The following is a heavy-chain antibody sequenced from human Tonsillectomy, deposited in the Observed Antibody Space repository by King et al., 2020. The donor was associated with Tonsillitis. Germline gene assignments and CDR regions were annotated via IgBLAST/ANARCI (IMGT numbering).Heavy chain of an antibody. D-gene: IGHD4-17*01. Sequence: EVQLVESGGGLVQPGGSLRLSCVASGFTVSSNYMSWVRQAPGKGLEFVSVIYSGGITYYADSVKGRFTISRHNSKNTLYLQMNSLRAEDTAVYYCARAQNPYGDYDGFDYWGQGTLVTVSS. CDR1: GFTVSSNY. V-gene: IGHV3-53*04. CDR2: IYSGGIT. CDR3: ARAQNPYGDYDGFDY. J-gene: IGHJ4*02.